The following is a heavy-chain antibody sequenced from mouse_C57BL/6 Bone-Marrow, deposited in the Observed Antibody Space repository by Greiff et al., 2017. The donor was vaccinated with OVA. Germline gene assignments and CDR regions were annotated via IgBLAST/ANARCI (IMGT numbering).Heavy chain of an antibody. CDR2: IFPGSGST. D-gene: IGHD2-1*01. CDR1: GYTFTDYY. J-gene: IGHJ3*01. Sequence: QVHVKQSGPELVKPGASVKISCKASGYTFTDYYINWVKQRPGQGLEWIGWIFPGSGSTYYNEKFKGKATLTVDKSSSTAYMLLSSLTSEDSAVYFCARWGDGNYVFAYWGQGTLVTVSA. CDR3: ARWGDGNYVFAY. V-gene: IGHV1-75*01.